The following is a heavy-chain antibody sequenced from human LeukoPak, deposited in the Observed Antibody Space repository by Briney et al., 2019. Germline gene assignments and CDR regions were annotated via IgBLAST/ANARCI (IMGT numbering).Heavy chain of an antibody. D-gene: IGHD3-10*01. J-gene: IGHJ6*03. V-gene: IGHV3-74*01. CDR3: ARVARGDYYYYMDV. CDR2: INNDGSST. Sequence: PGGSLRLSCGASGFTFSSYWMHWVRQAPGKGLVWVSRINNDGSSTSYADSVQGRFTISRDNAKNTLYLQMNSLRAKDTALYYCARVARGDYYYYMDVWGKGTTVTVSS. CDR1: GFTFSSYW.